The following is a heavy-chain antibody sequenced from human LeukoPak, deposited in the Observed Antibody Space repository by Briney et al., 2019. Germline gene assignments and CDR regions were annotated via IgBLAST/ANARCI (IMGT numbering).Heavy chain of an antibody. V-gene: IGHV1-2*04. CDR2: INPNSGGT. CDR3: AREERVVVAATSYYYGMDV. D-gene: IGHD2-15*01. CDR1: AYTFTSSG. J-gene: IGHJ6*02. Sequence: ASVKVSCKASAYTFTSSGFNWVRQAPGQGLEWMGWINPNSGGTNYAQKFQGWVTMTRDTSISTAYMELSRLRSDDTAVYYCAREERVVVAATSYYYGMDVWGQGTTVTVSS.